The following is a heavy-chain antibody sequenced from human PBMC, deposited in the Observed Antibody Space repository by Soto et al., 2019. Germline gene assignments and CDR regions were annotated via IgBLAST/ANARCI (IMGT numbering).Heavy chain of an antibody. Sequence: LGESLKISCKISGKAFTSFWVVWVRQMPGRGLEWTGNIYPGDSDTRYTPPFQGQVTISADKSTNTAYLQWHSLQASDTALYYCAKQDDRGALEIWGQGTKVTVSS. V-gene: IGHV5-51*01. CDR3: AKQDDRGALEI. CDR1: GKAFTSFW. D-gene: IGHD3-22*01. CDR2: IYPGDSDT. J-gene: IGHJ3*02.